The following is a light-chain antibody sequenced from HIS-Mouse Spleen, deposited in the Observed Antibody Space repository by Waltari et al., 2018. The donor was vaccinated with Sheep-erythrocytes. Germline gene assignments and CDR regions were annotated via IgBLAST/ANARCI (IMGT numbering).Light chain of an antibody. J-gene: IGLJ1*01. CDR1: SRSVCCYNY. CDR2: DVS. V-gene: IGLV2-11*01. CDR3: CSYAGSYNHV. Sequence: QSALTQPRPVSGSPGQSVTIPCPGTSRSVCCYNYVSWYQQHPGKAPKLMVYDVSKRPSGVPDRFSGYKSGNTASLTISGLQAEDEADYYCCSYAGSYNHVFATGTKVTVL.